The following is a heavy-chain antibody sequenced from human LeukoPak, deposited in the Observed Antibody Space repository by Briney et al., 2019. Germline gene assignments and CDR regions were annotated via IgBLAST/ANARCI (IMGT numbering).Heavy chain of an antibody. D-gene: IGHD6-13*01. V-gene: IGHV3-7*01. J-gene: IGHJ4*02. CDR3: ARDRHINSWSNDRFDY. CDR1: RFTFSNYW. Sequence: GGSLRLSCAASRFTFSNYWMTWVRQAPGKGLEWVGNINQDGSEINYVDSVKGRFTISRDNAETSLYLQMNSLRAEDTAFYYCARDRHINSWSNDRFDYWGQGALVTVSS. CDR2: INQDGSEI.